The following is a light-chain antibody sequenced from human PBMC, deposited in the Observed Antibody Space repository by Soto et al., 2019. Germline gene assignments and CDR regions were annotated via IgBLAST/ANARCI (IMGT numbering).Light chain of an antibody. CDR3: QQYNNWSGT. CDR2: GAS. CDR1: ESVSTN. V-gene: IGKV3-15*01. J-gene: IGKJ1*01. Sequence: IVMTQSPGTLSSSPGERATLSCXASESVSTNLAWYQQKPGQAPRLLIYGASTRATGIPARFSGSGSGTEFTLTISSLQSEDFAVYYCQQYNNWSGTFGQGTKVDIK.